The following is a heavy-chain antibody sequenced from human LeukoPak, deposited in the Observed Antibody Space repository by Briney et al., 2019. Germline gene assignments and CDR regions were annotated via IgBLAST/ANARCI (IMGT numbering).Heavy chain of an antibody. D-gene: IGHD2/OR15-2a*01. J-gene: IGHJ4*02. CDR2: IKSDADGGTP. Sequence: GGSLRLSCAASGFSFMNAWMIWVLQAPGKGLEWVGRIKSDADGGTPDYAAPARGRFTISRDDSKNTLYLQMNSLKTEDTAVYYCTTSYHEYSHYWGRGTLVTVSS. CDR3: TTSYHEYSHY. CDR1: GFSFMNAW. V-gene: IGHV3-15*01.